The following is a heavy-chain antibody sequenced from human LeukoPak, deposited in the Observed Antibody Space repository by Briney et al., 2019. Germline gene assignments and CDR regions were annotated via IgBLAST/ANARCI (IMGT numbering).Heavy chain of an antibody. V-gene: IGHV4-34*01. D-gene: IGHD1-26*01. Sequence: TLSLTCXXXXXSFSGYYWSWIRQPPGKGLEWIGEINHSGSTNYNPSLKSRVTISVDTSKNQFSLKLSSVTAADTAVYYCARGQVFSGSYPFDYWGQGTLVTVSS. CDR3: ARGQVFSGSYPFDY. J-gene: IGHJ4*02. CDR1: XXSFSGYY. CDR2: INHSGST.